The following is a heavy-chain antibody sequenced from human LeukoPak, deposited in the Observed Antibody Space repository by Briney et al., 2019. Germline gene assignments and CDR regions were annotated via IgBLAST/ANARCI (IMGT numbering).Heavy chain of an antibody. CDR2: ISSSGSTI. D-gene: IGHD1-26*01. J-gene: IGHJ3*02. CDR1: GFTFSSYS. V-gene: IGHV3-48*04. CDR3: ARVAVGAKGDAFDI. Sequence: PGGSLRLSCAASGFTFSSYSMNWVRQAPGKGLEWVSYISSSGSTIYYADSVKGRFTISRDNAKNSLYLQMDSLRAEDTAVYYCARVAVGAKGDAFDIWGQGTMVTVSS.